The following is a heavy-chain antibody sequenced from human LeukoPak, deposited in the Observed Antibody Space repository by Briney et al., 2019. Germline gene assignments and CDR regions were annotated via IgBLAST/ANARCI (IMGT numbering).Heavy chain of an antibody. CDR3: AKDPDYGDYLYYFDY. D-gene: IGHD4-17*01. CDR2: IKQDGSEK. J-gene: IGHJ4*02. V-gene: IGHV3-7*03. Sequence: PGGSLRLSCAASGFTFSSYWMSWVRQAPGKGLEWVANIKQDGSEKYYVDSVKGRFTISRDNAKNSLYLQMNSLRAEDTAVYYCAKDPDYGDYLYYFDYWGQGTLVTVSS. CDR1: GFTFSSYW.